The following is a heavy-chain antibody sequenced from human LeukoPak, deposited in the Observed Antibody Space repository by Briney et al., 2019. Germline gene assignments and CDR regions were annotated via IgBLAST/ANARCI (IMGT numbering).Heavy chain of an antibody. V-gene: IGHV1-2*02. Sequence: ASVKVSCKASGYTFTGYYMHWVRQAPGQGLEWMGWINPNSGGTNYAQKLQGRVTMTRDTSISTAYMELSRLRSDDTAVYYCASDPSGGSAEFDYWGQGTLVTVSS. J-gene: IGHJ4*02. CDR1: GYTFTGYY. CDR2: INPNSGGT. CDR3: ASDPSGGSAEFDY. D-gene: IGHD2-15*01.